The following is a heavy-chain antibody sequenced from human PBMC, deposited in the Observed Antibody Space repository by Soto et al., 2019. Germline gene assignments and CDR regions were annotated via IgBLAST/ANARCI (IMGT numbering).Heavy chain of an antibody. CDR1: GFTVSSNY. J-gene: IGHJ4*02. V-gene: IGHV3-66*01. CDR3: AAGDYASGSRDY. D-gene: IGHD3-10*01. CDR2: IYSIGSA. Sequence: EVQLVESGGGSVQPGGSLRLSCAASGFTVSSNYMSWFRQAPGRGLEWVSSIYSIGSAGYADSVKGRFTISRDNSKNTMYLQMNSLRAEDTAVYYCAAGDYASGSRDYWGQGTLVTVSS.